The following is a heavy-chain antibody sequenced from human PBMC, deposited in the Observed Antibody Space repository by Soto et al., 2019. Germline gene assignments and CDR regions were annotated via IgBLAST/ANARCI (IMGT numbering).Heavy chain of an antibody. Sequence: ESGGGLIQPGGSLRLSCAASGFTFSTSEMYWVRQAPGKGLEWVSYIHPSGQPIFYADSVKGRFTISRDNAKNSLYLQMSSLRVEDSAVYYCARRASRWGQGTMVTVSS. CDR1: GFTFSTSE. CDR2: IHPSGQPI. J-gene: IGHJ3*01. V-gene: IGHV3-48*03. CDR3: ARRASR. D-gene: IGHD1-26*01.